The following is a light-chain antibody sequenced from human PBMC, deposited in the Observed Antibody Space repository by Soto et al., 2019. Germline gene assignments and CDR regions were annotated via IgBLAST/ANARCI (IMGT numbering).Light chain of an antibody. V-gene: IGLV2-14*01. CDR2: EVT. Sequence: QSLLTQPASVSGSPGQSITISCTGTSSDVGGYNHVSWYQIHPGKAPKLIIYEVTSRPSGVSYRFSGSKSGNSASLTISGLQAEDEAEYYCSSYRSSTTFVVGTGTKVTVL. CDR1: SSDVGGYNH. J-gene: IGLJ1*01. CDR3: SSYRSSTTFV.